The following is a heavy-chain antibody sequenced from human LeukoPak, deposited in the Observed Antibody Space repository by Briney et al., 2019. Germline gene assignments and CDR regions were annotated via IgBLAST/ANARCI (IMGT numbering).Heavy chain of an antibody. Sequence: SETLSLTCAVSGGSISSSNWWSWVRPPPGKGLEWIGEIYHSGSTNYNPSLKSRVTISVDKSKNQFSLKLSSVTAEDTAVYYCARVSRLSGYYYRGWFDPWGQGTLVTVSS. CDR3: ARVSRLSGYYYRGWFDP. D-gene: IGHD3-22*01. CDR1: GGSISSSNW. V-gene: IGHV4-4*02. J-gene: IGHJ5*02. CDR2: IYHSGST.